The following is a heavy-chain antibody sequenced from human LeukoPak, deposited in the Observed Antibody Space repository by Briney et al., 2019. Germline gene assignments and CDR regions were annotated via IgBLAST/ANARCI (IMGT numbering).Heavy chain of an antibody. Sequence: GGSLRLSCAASGFTFSSYEMNWVRQAPGKGLEWVANIKEDGSAQNYVDSVKGRFTISRDNAKNTLYLEMKSLRAEDTAVYYCARDAGYDRFDYWGQGTLVTVSS. CDR3: ARDAGYDRFDY. CDR1: GFTFSSYE. CDR2: IKEDGSAQ. V-gene: IGHV3-7*05. J-gene: IGHJ4*02. D-gene: IGHD3-22*01.